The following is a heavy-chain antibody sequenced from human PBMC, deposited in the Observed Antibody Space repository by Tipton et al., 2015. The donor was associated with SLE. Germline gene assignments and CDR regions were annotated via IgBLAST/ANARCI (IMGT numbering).Heavy chain of an antibody. V-gene: IGHV3-49*04. Sequence: SLRLSCTASGFTFGDYAMSWVRQAPGKGLEWVGFIRSKAYGGTTEYAASVKGRFTISRDDSKSIAYLQMNSLKTEDTAVYYCARERKTPGIFGVVGDAFDIWGQGTMVTVSS. J-gene: IGHJ3*02. CDR2: IRSKAYGGTT. CDR3: ARERKTPGIFGVVGDAFDI. CDR1: GFTFGDYA. D-gene: IGHD3-3*01.